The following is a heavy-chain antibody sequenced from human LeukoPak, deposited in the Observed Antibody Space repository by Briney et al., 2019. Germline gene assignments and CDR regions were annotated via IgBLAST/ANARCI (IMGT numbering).Heavy chain of an antibody. CDR3: ARDISLRMDA. J-gene: IGHJ6*01. CDR2: ISSSSTI. CDR1: GFTFSDYY. V-gene: IGHV3-69-1*01. Sequence: GGSLRLSCAASGFTFSDYYMNWVPQAPGKGLEWVSSISSSSTIYYADSVKGRFTISRDNSKNTLYLQMNSLRAEDTAVYYCARDISLRMDAWGQGTTVTVSS.